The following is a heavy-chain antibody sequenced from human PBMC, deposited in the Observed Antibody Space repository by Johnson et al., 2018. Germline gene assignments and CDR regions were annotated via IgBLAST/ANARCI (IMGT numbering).Heavy chain of an antibody. CDR1: GFTFSSYD. J-gene: IGHJ6*03. Sequence: EVQLLESGGGLVQPGGSLRLSCAASGFTFSSYDMHWVRQATGKGLEWVSAIGTAGDTYYPGSVKGRFPISRENAKKSLYLQMKSMRAGDTAVYCCARVLVRGTYYMDGWGKGTTVTVSS. V-gene: IGHV3-13*01. CDR3: ARVLVRGTYYMDG. CDR2: IGTAGDT. D-gene: IGHD3-10*01.